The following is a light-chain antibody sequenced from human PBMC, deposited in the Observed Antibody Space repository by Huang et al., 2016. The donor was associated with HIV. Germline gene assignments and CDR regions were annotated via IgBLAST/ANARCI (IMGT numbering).Light chain of an antibody. J-gene: IGKJ2*01. Sequence: EIVMTQSPATLSVSPGERATLSCRASQPVSSNLAWYQQKPGQAPRLLIYAASARATDITARFSGSGSGTEFTLTISSLQSEDFAVYYCQHYRVWPPVYTFGQGTKLEIK. CDR1: QPVSSN. CDR2: AAS. V-gene: IGKV3-15*01. CDR3: QHYRVWPPVYT.